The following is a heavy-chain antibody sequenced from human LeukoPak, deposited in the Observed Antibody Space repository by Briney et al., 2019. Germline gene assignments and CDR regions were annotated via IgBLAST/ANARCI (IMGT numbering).Heavy chain of an antibody. V-gene: IGHV1-24*01. D-gene: IGHD6-19*01. CDR1: GYTLTELS. Sequence: ASAKVSCKVSGYTLTELSMHWVRQAPGKGLEWMGGFDPEDGETIYAQKFQGRVTMTEDTSTDTAYMELSSLRSEDTAVYYCATIPAPVAGTMPPHWGQGTLVTVSS. CDR2: FDPEDGET. CDR3: ATIPAPVAGTMPPH. J-gene: IGHJ4*02.